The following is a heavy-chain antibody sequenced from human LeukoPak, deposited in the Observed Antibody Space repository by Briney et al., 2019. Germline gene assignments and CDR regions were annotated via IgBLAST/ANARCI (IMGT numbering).Heavy chain of an antibody. CDR2: IYPGGGST. V-gene: IGHV1-46*01. CDR3: ATRHYGDYGGD. J-gene: IGHJ4*02. Sequence: ASVKVSCKASGYTFTSYYIHWVRQAPGQGLEWMGIIYPGGGSTSYAQKFQGRVTMTEDTSTDTAYMELSSLRSEDTAVYYCATRHYGDYGGDWGQGTLVTVSS. CDR1: GYTFTSYY. D-gene: IGHD4-17*01.